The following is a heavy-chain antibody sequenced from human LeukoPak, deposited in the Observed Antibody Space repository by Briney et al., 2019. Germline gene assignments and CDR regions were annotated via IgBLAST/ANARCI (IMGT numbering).Heavy chain of an antibody. J-gene: IGHJ4*02. CDR3: ARQGESSLASPFDY. Sequence: PSETLSLTCAVSGGSISSSNWWSWVRQPPGKGLEWIGEIYHSGSTNYNPSLKSRVTISVDTSKNQFSLKLSSVTAADTAVYYCARQGESSLASPFDYWGQGTLVTVSS. D-gene: IGHD3-10*01. CDR1: GGSISSSNW. V-gene: IGHV4-4*02. CDR2: IYHSGST.